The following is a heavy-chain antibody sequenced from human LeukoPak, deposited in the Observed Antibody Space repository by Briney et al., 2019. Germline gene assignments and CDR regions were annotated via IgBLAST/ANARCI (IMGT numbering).Heavy chain of an antibody. CDR3: ARESVPAVAARRGLNY. D-gene: IGHD6-6*01. Sequence: ASVKVSCKTSGYTFTDYYIHWVRQAPGQGPEWMGWINPNSGGTNYAQKFQGRVTMTRDTSISTVYMEMSRLRSDDTAVYYCARESVPAVAARRGLNYWGQGTLVAVSS. CDR1: GYTFTDYY. CDR2: INPNSGGT. V-gene: IGHV1-2*02. J-gene: IGHJ4*02.